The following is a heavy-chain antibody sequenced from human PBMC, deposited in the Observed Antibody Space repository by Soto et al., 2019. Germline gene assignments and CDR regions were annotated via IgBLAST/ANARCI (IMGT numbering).Heavy chain of an antibody. CDR2: ISSSSSYI. J-gene: IGHJ4*02. CDR1: GFTFSSYS. Sequence: GGSLRLSCAASGFTFSSYSMNWVRQAPGKGLEWVSSISSSSSYIYYADSVKGRFTISRDNSKNTLYLQMTSLRPEDTAVYYCAKNPGFHYFDYWGQGTLVTVSS. V-gene: IGHV3-21*04. CDR3: AKNPGFHYFDY.